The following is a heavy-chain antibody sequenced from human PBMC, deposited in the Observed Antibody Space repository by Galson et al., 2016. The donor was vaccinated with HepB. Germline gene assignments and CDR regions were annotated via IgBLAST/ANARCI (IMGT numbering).Heavy chain of an antibody. CDR1: GGTFSSYA. CDR3: AGLSSGYDSYYFDP. Sequence: SVKVSCKAPGGTFSSYAITWVRQAPGLGPEWMGGVIATSGTAEYAQKFQDRVTITADELTSTAYLELSSLGSEDTAVYYCAGLSSGYDSYYFDPWGQGTLITVSS. D-gene: IGHD3-16*01. J-gene: IGHJ4*02. V-gene: IGHV1-69*13. CDR2: VIATSGTA.